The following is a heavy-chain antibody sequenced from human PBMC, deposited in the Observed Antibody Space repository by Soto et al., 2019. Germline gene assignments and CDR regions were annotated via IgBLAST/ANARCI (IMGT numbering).Heavy chain of an antibody. J-gene: IGHJ5*02. Sequence: SETLSLTCTVSGGSISSYYWSWIRQPPGKGLEWIGYIYYSGSTNYNPSLKSRVTISVDTSKNQFSLKLSSVTAADTAVYYCARGVTMVRGVQAYNWFDPWGQGTLVTVSS. CDR3: ARGVTMVRGVQAYNWFDP. V-gene: IGHV4-59*01. D-gene: IGHD3-10*01. CDR2: IYYSGST. CDR1: GGSISSYY.